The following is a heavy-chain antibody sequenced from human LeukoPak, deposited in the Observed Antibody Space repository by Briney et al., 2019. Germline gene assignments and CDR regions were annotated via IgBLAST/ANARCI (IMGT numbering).Heavy chain of an antibody. CDR2: IYYSGST. Sequence: SETLSLTCTVSGGSISSYYWSWIRQPPGKGLEWIGYIYYSGSTNYNPSLKSRVTISVDTSKNQFSLKLSSVTAADTAVYYCARWAGGYDTLTGYYIGWFDPWGREPWSPSPQ. CDR1: GGSISSYY. J-gene: IGHJ5*02. CDR3: ARWAGGYDTLTGYYIGWFDP. V-gene: IGHV4-59*01. D-gene: IGHD3-9*01.